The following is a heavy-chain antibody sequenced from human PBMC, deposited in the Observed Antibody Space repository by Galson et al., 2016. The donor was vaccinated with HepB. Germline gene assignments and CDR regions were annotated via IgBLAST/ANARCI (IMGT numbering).Heavy chain of an antibody. CDR2: VHYTEGS. V-gene: IGHV4-59*02. D-gene: IGHD5-24*01. CDR3: VTGRGWLPDY. Sequence: SETLSLTCAVSGDSVSDSYCTWVRQPPGKGLEWIGNVHYTEGSIYNPSLKGRGSITMDSSKNQFSLSLRSVTSADTAVYYCVTGRGWLPDYWGQGIHVTVSS. CDR1: GDSVSDSY. J-gene: IGHJ4*02.